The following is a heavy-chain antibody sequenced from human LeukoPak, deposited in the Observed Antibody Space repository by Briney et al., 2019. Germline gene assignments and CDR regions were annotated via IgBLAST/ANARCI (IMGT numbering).Heavy chain of an antibody. CDR3: ARDRGIVGTTGYYYMDV. CDR1: GFTVSTNY. J-gene: IGHJ6*03. CDR2: IYSGSTI. D-gene: IGHD1-26*01. Sequence: GGSLRLSCAASGFTVSTNYMSWVRQAPGKGLEWVSVIYSGSTIYYADSVKGRFTISRDNAKNSLYLQMNSLRAEDTAVYYCARDRGIVGTTGYYYMDVWGKGTTVTVSS. V-gene: IGHV3-66*01.